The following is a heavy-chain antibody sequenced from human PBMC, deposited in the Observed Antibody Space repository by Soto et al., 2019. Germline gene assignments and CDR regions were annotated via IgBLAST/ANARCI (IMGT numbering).Heavy chain of an antibody. V-gene: IGHV3-33*01. CDR2: IWDDGSNK. J-gene: IGHJ4*02. CDR1: GSIFSGYG. CDR3: ARDGIGGTVFRGFCDY. Sequence: QKYLVESGGGVVQPGGSLRLSCVASGSIFSGYGMHWVRQAPGKGLEWVAVIWDDGSNKYYAESVKGRFTISRDNSKNILYLQMDSLRAEDTAVYYCARDGIGGTVFRGFCDYWGQGTLVTVSS. D-gene: IGHD1-7*01.